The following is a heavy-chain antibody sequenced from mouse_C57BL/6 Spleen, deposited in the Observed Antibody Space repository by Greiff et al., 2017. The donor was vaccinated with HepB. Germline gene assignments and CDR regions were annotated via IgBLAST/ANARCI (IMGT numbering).Heavy chain of an antibody. D-gene: IGHD1-1*01. J-gene: IGHJ2*01. CDR3: TRGIGSSPFDY. CDR1: GYTFTDYE. V-gene: IGHV1-15*01. Sequence: VQRVESGAELVRPGASVTLSCKASGYTFTDYEMHWVKQTPVHGLEWIGAIDPETGGTAYNQKFKGKAILTADKSSSTAYMELRSLTSEDSAVYYCTRGIGSSPFDYWGQGTTLTVSS. CDR2: IDPETGGT.